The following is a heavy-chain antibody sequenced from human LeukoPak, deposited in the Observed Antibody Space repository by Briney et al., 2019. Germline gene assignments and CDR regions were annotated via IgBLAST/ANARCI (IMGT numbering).Heavy chain of an antibody. CDR3: ARDQYYGSGSPSFAY. Sequence: GASVKVSCKASGYTFTSYDIHWVRQATGQGLEWMGRMNPNRGDTDYAQKFQGRVTMTRDTSISTAYMELSGLRSDDTAVYYCARDQYYGSGSPSFAYWGQGTLVTVSS. V-gene: IGHV1-8*01. D-gene: IGHD3-10*01. J-gene: IGHJ4*02. CDR2: MNPNRGDT. CDR1: GYTFTSYD.